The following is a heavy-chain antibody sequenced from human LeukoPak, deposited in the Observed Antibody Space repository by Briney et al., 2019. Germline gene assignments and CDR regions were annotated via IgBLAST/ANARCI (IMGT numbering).Heavy chain of an antibody. CDR1: GFTYSDYR. CDR2: ISASSGDI. Sequence: GGSLRLSCACSGFTYSDYRFNWVRQAPGKGLEWVSSISASSGDIYYADSVKGRFTISRDNSKNTLFLQMNSLRAEDTAVYYCALPVNSSHDYWGQGTLVTVSS. D-gene: IGHD6-6*01. CDR3: ALPVNSSHDY. J-gene: IGHJ4*02. V-gene: IGHV3-21*04.